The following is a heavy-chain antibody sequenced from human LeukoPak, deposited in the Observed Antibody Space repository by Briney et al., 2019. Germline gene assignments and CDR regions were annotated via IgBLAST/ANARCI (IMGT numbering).Heavy chain of an antibody. CDR3: AREGYNFWGVYMDV. CDR2: ISSSSSTI. Sequence: PGGSLRLSCAASGFTFSSYSMNWVRQAPGKGLEWVSYISSSSSTIYYADSVKGRFTISRGNAKNSLYLQMNSLRAEDTAVYYCAREGYNFWGVYMDVSGKGATVTVSS. J-gene: IGHJ6*03. D-gene: IGHD3-3*01. CDR1: GFTFSSYS. V-gene: IGHV3-48*01.